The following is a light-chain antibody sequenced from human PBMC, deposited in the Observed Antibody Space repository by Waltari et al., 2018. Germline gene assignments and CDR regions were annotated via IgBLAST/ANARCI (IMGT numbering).Light chain of an antibody. V-gene: IGKV1-5*03. J-gene: IGKJ1*01. CDR3: QQYNSRSPWT. CDR1: QSVSTW. Sequence: DIQMTQSPSTLSAFVGDRVTITCRASQSVSTWLVWFQQKPGKAPKLVVYKASTLESGVPSRFGGRGSGTEFTLTISSLQPDDFATYYCQQYNSRSPWTFGQGTKVEIK. CDR2: KAS.